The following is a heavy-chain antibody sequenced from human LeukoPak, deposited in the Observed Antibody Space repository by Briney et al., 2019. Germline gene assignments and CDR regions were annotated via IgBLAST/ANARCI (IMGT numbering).Heavy chain of an antibody. CDR2: ISAYNGNT. D-gene: IGHD3-10*01. CDR1: GYTFTSYG. J-gene: IGHJ4*02. Sequence: ASVKVSCKASGYTFTSYGISWVRQAPGQGLEWMGWISAYNGNTNYAQKLQGRVTMTTDTSTSTAYMELRSLRSDDTAVYYCARDRGKEYYGSGLLGYWGQGSLVTVSS. CDR3: ARDRGKEYYGSGLLGY. V-gene: IGHV1-18*01.